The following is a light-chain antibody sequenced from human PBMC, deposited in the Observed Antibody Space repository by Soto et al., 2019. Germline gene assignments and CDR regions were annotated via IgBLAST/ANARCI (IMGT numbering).Light chain of an antibody. J-gene: IGKJ5*01. CDR1: QSVSSY. CDR3: QQYGTSPT. V-gene: IGKV3-20*01. CDR2: AAS. Sequence: EIVMTQSPATLSLSPGERATLSCRASQSVSSYLAWYQQKPGQAPRLLIYAASSRATGIPDRFSGSGSGTDSTLTISRLEPEDFAVYYCQQYGTSPTFGQGTRLEN.